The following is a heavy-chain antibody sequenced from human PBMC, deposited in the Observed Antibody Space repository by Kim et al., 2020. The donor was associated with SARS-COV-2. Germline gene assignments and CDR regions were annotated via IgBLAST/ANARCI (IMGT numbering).Heavy chain of an antibody. D-gene: IGHD6-13*01. CDR2: SGGT. V-gene: IGHV1-2*02. CDR3: ARDRIATY. J-gene: IGHJ4*02. Sequence: SGGTNYAQKFQGRVTMTRDTSISTAYMELSRLRSDDTAVYYCARDRIATYWGQGTLVTVSS.